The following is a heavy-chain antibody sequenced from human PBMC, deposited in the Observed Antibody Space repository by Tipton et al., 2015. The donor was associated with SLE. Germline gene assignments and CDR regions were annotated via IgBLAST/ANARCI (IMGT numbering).Heavy chain of an antibody. CDR2: ISSRGTFI. D-gene: IGHD4-17*01. CDR3: ARRAVTNNWYFDL. V-gene: IGHV3-21*04. J-gene: IGHJ2*01. CDR1: GFSVSDYN. Sequence: SLRLSCAASGFSVSDYNMNWVRQAPGKGLEWFSSISSRGTFIFHADSVKGRFTISRDNSKNTLYLQLNGLRPEDTALYFCARRAVTNNWYFDLWGRGTLVTVSS.